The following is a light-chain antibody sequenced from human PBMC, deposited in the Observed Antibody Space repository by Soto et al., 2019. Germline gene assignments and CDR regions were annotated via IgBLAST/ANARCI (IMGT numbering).Light chain of an antibody. CDR1: QSVSSY. CDR3: QQRSNWPPFT. CDR2: DAS. V-gene: IGKV3-11*01. J-gene: IGKJ3*01. Sequence: EIVLTQSPATLSLSPGERVTLSCRASQSVSSYLAWYQQKPGQAPRLLIYDASNRATGIPARFSGSGSGTDFTLTISSLEPEDFAVYYWQQRSNWPPFTFGPGTKVDIK.